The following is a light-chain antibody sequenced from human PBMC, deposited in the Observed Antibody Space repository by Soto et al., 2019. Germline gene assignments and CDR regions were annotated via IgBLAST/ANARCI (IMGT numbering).Light chain of an antibody. V-gene: IGKV3-15*01. CDR3: QQYNIWPYT. CDR2: GAS. J-gene: IGKJ2*01. CDR1: QSVSSN. Sequence: EIVMTQSPATLSVSPGERATLSCRASQSVSSNLAWYQQKPGQAPRLLIYGASTRATGIPARFSGSRSRTEFTLNISSLQSEDFAVYYCQQYNIWPYTFGQGTKLEIK.